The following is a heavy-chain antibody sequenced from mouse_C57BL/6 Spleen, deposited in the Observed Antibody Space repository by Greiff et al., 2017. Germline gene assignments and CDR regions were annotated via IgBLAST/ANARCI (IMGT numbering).Heavy chain of an antibody. CDR3: ALDSPFDY. CDR2: IDPSDSET. J-gene: IGHJ2*01. CDR1: GYTFTSYW. D-gene: IGHD3-2*01. V-gene: IGHV1-52*01. Sequence: QVHVKQPGAELVRPGSSVKLSCKASGYTFTSYWMHWVKQRPIQGLEWIGNIDPSDSETHYNQKFKDKATLTVDKSSSTAYMQLSSLTSEDSAVYYCALDSPFDYWGQGTTLTVSS.